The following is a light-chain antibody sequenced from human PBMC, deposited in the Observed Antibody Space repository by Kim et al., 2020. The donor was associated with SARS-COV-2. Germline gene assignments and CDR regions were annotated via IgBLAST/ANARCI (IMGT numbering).Light chain of an antibody. Sequence: GNRVTSNCRASQGIGSALAWYQQKPGRPPKLLIYDASSLQSGVPPRFSGSASGTDFTLTISSLQPEDFATYYCQQFNDYPPITFGQGTRLEIK. CDR2: DAS. CDR1: QGIGSA. CDR3: QQFNDYPPIT. V-gene: IGKV1D-13*01. J-gene: IGKJ5*01.